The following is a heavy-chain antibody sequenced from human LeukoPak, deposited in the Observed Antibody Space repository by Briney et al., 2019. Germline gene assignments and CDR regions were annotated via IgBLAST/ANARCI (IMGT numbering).Heavy chain of an antibody. CDR1: GYTFTSYG. J-gene: IGHJ4*02. Sequence: SVKVSCKASGYTFTSYGISWVRQAPGQGLEWMGGIIPIFGTANYAQKFQGRVTITADESTSTAYMELSSLRSEDTAVYYCARLPGRYSSSWYVDYWGQGTLVTVSS. V-gene: IGHV1-69*13. CDR3: ARLPGRYSSSWYVDY. D-gene: IGHD6-13*01. CDR2: IIPIFGTA.